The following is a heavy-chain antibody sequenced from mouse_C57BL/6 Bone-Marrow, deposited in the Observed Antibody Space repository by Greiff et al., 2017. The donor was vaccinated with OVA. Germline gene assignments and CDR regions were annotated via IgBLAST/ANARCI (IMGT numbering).Heavy chain of an antibody. V-gene: IGHV1-81*01. CDR1: GYTFTSYG. CDR2: IYPRSGNT. CDR3: ARLRYYGSSLAY. Sequence: QVQLQQSGAELARPAASVKLSCKASGYTFTSYGISWVKQRTGQGLEWIGEIYPRSGNTYYNEKFKGKATLTADKSSSTAYMELRSLTSEDSAVYFCARLRYYGSSLAYWGQGTLVTVSA. D-gene: IGHD1-1*01. J-gene: IGHJ3*01.